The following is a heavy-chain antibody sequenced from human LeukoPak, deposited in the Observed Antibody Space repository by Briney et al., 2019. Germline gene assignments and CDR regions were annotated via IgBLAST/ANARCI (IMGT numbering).Heavy chain of an antibody. V-gene: IGHV3-9*01. Sequence: GRSLRLPCAASGFTFDVCAMHWVRQAPGKGLEWVSGISWNSGSIGYADSVKGRFTISRDNAKNSLYLQMNSLRAEDTALYYCAIAAANFDYWGQGTLVTVSS. J-gene: IGHJ4*02. D-gene: IGHD6-6*01. CDR3: AIAAANFDY. CDR2: ISWNSGSI. CDR1: GFTFDVCA.